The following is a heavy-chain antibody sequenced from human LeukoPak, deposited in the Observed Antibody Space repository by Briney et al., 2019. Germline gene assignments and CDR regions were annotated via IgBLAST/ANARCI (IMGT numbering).Heavy chain of an antibody. J-gene: IGHJ4*02. D-gene: IGHD4-17*01. V-gene: IGHV4-34*01. Sequence: SETLSLTCAVYGGSFSGYYWSWIRQPPGKGLEWVGEINHSGSTNYNPSLKSRVTISVDTSKNQFSLKLSSVTAADTAVYYCAIHDYGDYVAPEFDYWGQGTLVTVSS. CDR1: GGSFSGYY. CDR3: AIHDYGDYVAPEFDY. CDR2: INHSGST.